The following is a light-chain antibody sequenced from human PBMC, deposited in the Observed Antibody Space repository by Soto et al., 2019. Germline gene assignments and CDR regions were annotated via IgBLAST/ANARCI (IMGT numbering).Light chain of an antibody. V-gene: IGKV3-15*01. CDR3: QHYNHWLWT. CDR2: GAS. CDR1: QSVKSN. J-gene: IGKJ1*01. Sequence: EIIMTQSPATLSVSPGERAILSCRASQSVKSNLAWYQQKPGQAPRLLIYGASTRATGIPARFSGSGSGTEFTLTISSLQSENFAVYSCQHYNHWLWTFGQGTKVDIK.